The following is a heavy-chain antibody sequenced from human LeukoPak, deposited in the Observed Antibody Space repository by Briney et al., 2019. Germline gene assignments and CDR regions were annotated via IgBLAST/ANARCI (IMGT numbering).Heavy chain of an antibody. J-gene: IGHJ4*02. CDR3: ARDRHDSSGYIDY. CDR1: GFTFSSYA. D-gene: IGHD3-22*01. CDR2: ISYDGSIK. Sequence: GGSLRLSCAASGFTFSSYAMHWVRRAPGKGLEWVAVISYDGSIKYYADSVKGRFTISRDNSKNTLYLQMNSLRVEDTAVYYCARDRHDSSGYIDYWGQGTLVTVSS. V-gene: IGHV3-30-3*01.